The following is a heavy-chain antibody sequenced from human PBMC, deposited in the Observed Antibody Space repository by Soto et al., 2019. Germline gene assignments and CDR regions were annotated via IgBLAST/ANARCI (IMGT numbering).Heavy chain of an antibody. Sequence: PGGSLRLSCAASGFTFSSYAMSWVRQAPGKGLEWVSAISGSGGSTYYADSVKGRFTISRDNSKNTLYLQMNSLRAEDTAVYYCAKDLRSFTMIVVVAYFDYWGQGTLVTVSS. CDR3: AKDLRSFTMIVVVAYFDY. V-gene: IGHV3-23*01. J-gene: IGHJ4*02. D-gene: IGHD3-22*01. CDR2: ISGSGGST. CDR1: GFTFSSYA.